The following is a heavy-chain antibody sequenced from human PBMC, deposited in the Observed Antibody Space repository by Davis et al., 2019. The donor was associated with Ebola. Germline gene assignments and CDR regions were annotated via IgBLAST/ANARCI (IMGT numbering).Heavy chain of an antibody. V-gene: IGHV4-34*01. CDR3: ARDGGYGDSPMPPPYY. J-gene: IGHJ4*02. CDR2: INHLGST. D-gene: IGHD4-17*01. CDR1: GGSFSGYY. Sequence: SETLSLTCAVYGGSFSGYYFTWIRHPPGKGLEWIGQINHLGSTNYNPSLKSRVTISVDMSKNQFSLKLTSVTAADTSIYYCARDGGYGDSPMPPPYYWGQGTLVTVSS.